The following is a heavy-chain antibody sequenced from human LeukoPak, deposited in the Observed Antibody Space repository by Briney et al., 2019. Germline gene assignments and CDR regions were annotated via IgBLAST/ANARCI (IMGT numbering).Heavy chain of an antibody. CDR1: GFTFSDYY. CDR3: ARDSHYIDY. V-gene: IGHV3-11*04. CDR2: ISSSGSTI. Sequence: AGTLTLSCAASGFTFSDYYTSWIRQAPGKGLEWVAYISSSGSTIYYADPVKGRFTISRDNAKNSPYLQMNCLRAEDTAVYYCARDSHYIDYWGQGTLVTVSS. J-gene: IGHJ4*02.